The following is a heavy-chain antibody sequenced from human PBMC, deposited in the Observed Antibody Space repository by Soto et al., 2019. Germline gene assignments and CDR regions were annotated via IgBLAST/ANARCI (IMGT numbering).Heavy chain of an antibody. CDR2: IYYSGRT. J-gene: IGHJ5*02. CDR3: ARAGGAHTLTVGLNWFDP. V-gene: IGHV4-31*01. CDR1: GGSISSGGYY. Sequence: QVQLQESGPGLVKPSQTLSLTCNVSGGSISSGGYYWSWIRQHPGKGLEWIGYIYYSGRTYYNPSLKSPVTISGDTPKNQFSLKLSPGTAADTAGYYWARAGGAHTLTVGLNWFDPWGQGTLVTVSS. D-gene: IGHD3-22*01.